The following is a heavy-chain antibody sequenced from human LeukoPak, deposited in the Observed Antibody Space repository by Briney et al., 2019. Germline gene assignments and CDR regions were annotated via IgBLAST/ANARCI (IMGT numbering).Heavy chain of an antibody. Sequence: SETLSLTCTVSGGSISSYYWSWIRQPPGKGLEWIGYIYYSGSTSYNPSLKSRVTISVDTSKNQFSLKLSSVTAADTAVYYCARDGLKYYFDYWGQGTLVTVSS. V-gene: IGHV4-59*01. J-gene: IGHJ4*02. CDR2: IYYSGST. CDR1: GGSISSYY. CDR3: ARDGLKYYFDY.